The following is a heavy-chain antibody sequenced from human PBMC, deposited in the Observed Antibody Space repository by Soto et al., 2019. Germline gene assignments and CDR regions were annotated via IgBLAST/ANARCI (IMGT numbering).Heavy chain of an antibody. D-gene: IGHD3-10*01. V-gene: IGHV1-18*01. Sequence: ASVKVSCKASGYTFTSYGISWVRQAPGQGLEWMGWISAYNGNTNYAQKLQGRVTMTTDTSTSTAYMELRSLRSDDTAVYYCARDDLGYYCSGQRRRFDPWGQGNLVTVSS. J-gene: IGHJ5*02. CDR1: GYTFTSYG. CDR2: ISAYNGNT. CDR3: ARDDLGYYCSGQRRRFDP.